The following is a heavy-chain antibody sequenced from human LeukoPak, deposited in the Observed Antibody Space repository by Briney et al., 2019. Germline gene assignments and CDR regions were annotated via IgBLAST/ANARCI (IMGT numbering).Heavy chain of an antibody. CDR3: AKRGSSSGDY. CDR1: GFTVSSNY. CDR2: ISGSGGST. J-gene: IGHJ4*02. Sequence: GGSLRLSCVASGFTVSSNYMSWVRQAPGKGLEWVSAISGSGGSTYYADSVKGRFTISRDNSKNTLYLQMNSLRAEDTAVHYCAKRGSSSGDYWGQGTLVTVSS. V-gene: IGHV3-23*01. D-gene: IGHD3-16*01.